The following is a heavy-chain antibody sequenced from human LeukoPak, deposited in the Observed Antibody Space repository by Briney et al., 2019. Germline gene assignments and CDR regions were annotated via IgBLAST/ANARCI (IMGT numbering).Heavy chain of an antibody. V-gene: IGHV3-30*03. J-gene: IGHJ5*02. CDR2: ISYDGSNK. CDR3: SGGNWFDP. Sequence: GGSLRLSCAASGFTFSSYGMHGVRQAPGKGLEWVAVISYDGSNKYYADSVKGRFTISRDNSKHTLYLQMNSLRAEDTAVYYCSGGNWFDPWGQGTLVTVSS. CDR1: GFTFSSYG. D-gene: IGHD3-16*01.